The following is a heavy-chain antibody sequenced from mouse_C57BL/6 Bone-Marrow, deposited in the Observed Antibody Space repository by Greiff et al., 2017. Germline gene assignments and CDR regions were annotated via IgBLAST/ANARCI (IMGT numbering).Heavy chain of an antibody. Sequence: EVMLVESGGGLVKPGGSLKLSCAASGFTFSDYGMHWVRQAPEKGLEWVAYISRGSSTIYYADTVKGRFTISRDNANITLFLQMTSRRSEDTAMDYCAVDYDYERGYWYFDVWGTGTTVTVSS. CDR2: ISRGSSTI. J-gene: IGHJ1*03. CDR1: GFTFSDYG. V-gene: IGHV5-17*01. D-gene: IGHD2-4*01. CDR3: AVDYDYERGYWYFDV.